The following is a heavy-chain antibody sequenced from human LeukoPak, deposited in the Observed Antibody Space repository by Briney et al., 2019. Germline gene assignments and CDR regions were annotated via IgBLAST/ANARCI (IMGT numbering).Heavy chain of an antibody. J-gene: IGHJ4*02. CDR3: ARDVSGSYPY. CDR1: GFTFSSYA. V-gene: IGHV3-30*04. D-gene: IGHD1-26*01. Sequence: QTGGALRLSCAASGFTFSSYAMHWVRQAPGKGLEWVAVISYDGSNNYYADSVKGRFTISRDNAKNTLYLQMNSLRAEDTAVYYCARDVSGSYPYWGQGTLVTVSS. CDR2: ISYDGSNN.